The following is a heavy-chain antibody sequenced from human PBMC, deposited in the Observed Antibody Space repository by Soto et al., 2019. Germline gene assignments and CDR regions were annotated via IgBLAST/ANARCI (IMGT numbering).Heavy chain of an antibody. CDR1: GFTFSSYA. V-gene: IGHV3-30-3*01. D-gene: IGHD6-13*01. CDR2: ISYDGSNK. J-gene: IGHJ4*02. CDR3: ARALLTPFAESSFSLRY. Sequence: QVQLVESGGGVVQPGRSLRLSCAASGFTFSSYAMHWVRQAPGKGLEWVAVISYDGSNKYYADSVKGRFTISRDNSKNTLYLQMNSLRAEDTAVYYCARALLTPFAESSFSLRYWGQGTLVTVSS.